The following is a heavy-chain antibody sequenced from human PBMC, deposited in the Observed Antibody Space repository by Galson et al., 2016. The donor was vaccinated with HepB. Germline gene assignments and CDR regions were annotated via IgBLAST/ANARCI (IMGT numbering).Heavy chain of an antibody. V-gene: IGHV1-2*02. CDR1: GYTFTGYY. CDR3: ATLDF. J-gene: IGHJ4*02. CDR2: INPKSGGT. Sequence: SVKVSCKASGYTFTGYYIHWVRQAPGQGLEWMGWINPKSGGTKYAQKFQGRVTGTRDTSITTAHMELSRLRSDDTAVYYCATLDFWGQGTPVTVSS.